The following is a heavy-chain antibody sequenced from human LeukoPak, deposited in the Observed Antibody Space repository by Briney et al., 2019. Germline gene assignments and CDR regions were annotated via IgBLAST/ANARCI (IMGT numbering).Heavy chain of an antibody. CDR1: GFTFSSYS. Sequence: PGGSLRLSCAASGFTFSSYSMNWVRQAPGKGLEWVSSITSRGRYIYYADSVKGRFTISRDNSRNTVYLQMNSLRAEDTAVYYCANDLGWIQLNLGRGQGTLVTVSS. V-gene: IGHV3-21*04. D-gene: IGHD5-18*01. CDR3: ANDLGWIQLNLG. CDR2: ITSRGRYI. J-gene: IGHJ4*02.